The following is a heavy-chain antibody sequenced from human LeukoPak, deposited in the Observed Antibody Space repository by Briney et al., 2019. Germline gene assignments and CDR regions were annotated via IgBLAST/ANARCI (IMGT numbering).Heavy chain of an antibody. CDR2: ISFDGSNK. J-gene: IGHJ4*02. Sequence: GRSLRLSCVASGSTFRSYGMHWVRQAPGKGLEWVAVISFDGSNKYYVDSVKGRFTISRDNSKNTFYLQMNSLRAEDTAVYYCAKEDSAWRHFDYWGQGTLVTVSS. CDR1: GSTFRSYG. D-gene: IGHD6-19*01. V-gene: IGHV3-30*18. CDR3: AKEDSAWRHFDY.